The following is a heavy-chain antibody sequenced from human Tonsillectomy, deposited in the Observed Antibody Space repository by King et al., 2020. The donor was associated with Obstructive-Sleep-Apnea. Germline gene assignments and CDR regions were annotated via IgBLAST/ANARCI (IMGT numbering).Heavy chain of an antibody. D-gene: IGHD1-26*01. V-gene: IGHV3-30*04. J-gene: IGHJ6*02. Sequence: VQLVESGGGVVQPGRSLRLSCAASGFTFSNYAMHWVRQAPGKGLEWVAVISDDGGNKFYADSVKGRFTISRDNSKNTLWLQMDSLRAEDTAVYYCARDRISGGYSVRGMDVWGQGTTVTVSS. CDR3: ARDRISGGYSVRGMDV. CDR1: GFTFSNYA. CDR2: ISDDGGNK.